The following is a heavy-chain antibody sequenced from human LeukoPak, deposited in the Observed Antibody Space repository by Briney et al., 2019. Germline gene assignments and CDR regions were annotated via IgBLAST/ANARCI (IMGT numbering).Heavy chain of an antibody. CDR2: ISAYNGNT. CDR1: GYTFTSYG. D-gene: IGHD3-9*01. CDR3: ARDGGTYYDILTGYYFDY. V-gene: IGHV1-18*01. Sequence: ASVKVSCKASGYTFTSYGISWVRQAPGQGLEWMGWISAYNGNTNYAQKLQGRVTMTTDTSTSTAYMELRSLRSDDTAVYYCARDGGTYYDILTGYYFDYWGQGTLVTVSS. J-gene: IGHJ4*02.